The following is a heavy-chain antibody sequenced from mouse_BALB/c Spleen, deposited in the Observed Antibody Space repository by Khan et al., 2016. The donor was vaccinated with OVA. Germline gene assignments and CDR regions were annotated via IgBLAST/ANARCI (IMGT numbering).Heavy chain of an antibody. CDR2: ISYSGST. J-gene: IGHJ1*01. V-gene: IGHV3-2*02. CDR1: GYSITTDYA. D-gene: IGHD1-1*01. Sequence: EVQLVESGPGLVKPSQSLSLTCTVTGYSITTDYAWNWIRQFPGNKLEWMGYISYSGSTNYHPSLKSRISIIRDTSKNQFFLQLNSVTSADTATYFCARRYYYGHYCFDVWGAGTTVTVSS. CDR3: ARRYYYGHYCFDV.